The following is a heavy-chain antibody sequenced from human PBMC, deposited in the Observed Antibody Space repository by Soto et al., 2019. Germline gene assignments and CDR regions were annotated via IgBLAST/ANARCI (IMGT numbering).Heavy chain of an antibody. CDR3: AARDFYDTNGNYFYYFDF. Sequence: EVQLLESGGGLVQPGGSLRLSCEASGFTFNNYAMNWVRQAPGKGLEWVSGISGSGTSAYYADSVKGRFTISRDNSKNTLYLQMNSLRAEDTALYYCAARDFYDTNGNYFYYFDFWGQGTLVTVSS. CDR1: GFTFNNYA. J-gene: IGHJ4*01. D-gene: IGHD3-22*01. CDR2: ISGSGTSA. V-gene: IGHV3-23*01.